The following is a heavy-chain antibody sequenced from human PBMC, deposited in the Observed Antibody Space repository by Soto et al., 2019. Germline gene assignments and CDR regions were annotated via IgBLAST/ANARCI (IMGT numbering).Heavy chain of an antibody. D-gene: IGHD3-16*01. CDR2: IYHSGSI. CDR1: GGSISSNNW. Sequence: QVQLQESGPGLVKPSGTLSLTCAVSGGSISSNNWWSWVRQPPGKGLEWIGEIYHSGSINYNPSLNSRVTISVDKSKNHFSLNLISVTAADTAVYYCVRDGKSLGEPHGLDVWGQGTTVTVYS. V-gene: IGHV4-4*02. CDR3: VRDGKSLGEPHGLDV. J-gene: IGHJ6*02.